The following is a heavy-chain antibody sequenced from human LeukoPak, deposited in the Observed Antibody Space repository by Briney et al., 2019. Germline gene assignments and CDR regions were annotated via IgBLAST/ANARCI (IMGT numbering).Heavy chain of an antibody. CDR3: ARGGPVAATHKYFQH. D-gene: IGHD6-19*01. CDR1: GYTFTSYD. CDR2: MHPNTGNT. V-gene: IGHV1-8*01. J-gene: IGHJ1*01. Sequence: ASVKVSCKASGYTFTSYDINWVRQATGQGLEWMGWMHPNTGNTGYAQNFQGRVTMTRDTSISTAYMELSSLRSEDTAVYYCARGGPVAATHKYFQHWGQGTLVTVSS.